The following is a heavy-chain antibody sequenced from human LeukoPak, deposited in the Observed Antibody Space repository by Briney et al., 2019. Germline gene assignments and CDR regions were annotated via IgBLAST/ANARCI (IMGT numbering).Heavy chain of an antibody. CDR3: AKDIRIAARPGNYYYYYGMDV. D-gene: IGHD6-6*01. Sequence: PGRSLRLSCAASGFTFDDYAMHWVRQAPGKGLEWVSGISWNSGSIGYADSVKGRFTISRDNAKNSLYLQMNSLRAEDTALYYCAKDIRIAARPGNYYYYYGMDVWGQGTTVTVSS. CDR2: ISWNSGSI. CDR1: GFTFDDYA. J-gene: IGHJ6*02. V-gene: IGHV3-9*01.